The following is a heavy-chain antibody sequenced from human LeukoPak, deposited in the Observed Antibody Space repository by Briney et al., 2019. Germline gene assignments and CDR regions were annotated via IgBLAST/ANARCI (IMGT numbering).Heavy chain of an antibody. CDR3: ARILREKNQLQQTKFYY. Sequence: ASVKVSCKASGYTFTGYYMHWVRQAPGQGLEWMGWINPNSGGTNYAQKFQGRVTMTRDTSISTAYMELSRLRSADTAVYYCARILREKNQLQQTKFYYWGQGPLFTVSS. D-gene: IGHD2-2*01. V-gene: IGHV1-2*02. J-gene: IGHJ4*02. CDR1: GYTFTGYY. CDR2: INPNSGGT.